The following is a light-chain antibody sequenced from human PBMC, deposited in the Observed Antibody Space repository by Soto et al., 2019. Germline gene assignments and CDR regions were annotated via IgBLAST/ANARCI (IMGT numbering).Light chain of an antibody. J-gene: IGLJ1*01. Sequence: QSVLTQPASVYGYPGQSITVSCTGTSSDVGGYNSVSWYQQHPGKPPKLIIYEVSNRPSGVSDRFSGSKSGNTASLTISGLQAEDEADYYCSSYTSTSSEVFATGTKVTVL. CDR3: SSYTSTSSEV. V-gene: IGLV2-14*03. CDR2: EVS. CDR1: SSDVGGYNS.